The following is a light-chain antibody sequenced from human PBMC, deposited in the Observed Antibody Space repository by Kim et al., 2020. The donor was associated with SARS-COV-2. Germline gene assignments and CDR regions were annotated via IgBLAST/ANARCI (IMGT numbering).Light chain of an antibody. CDR2: EVS. CDR3: CSYAGSSTFI. Sequence: GQSITISCTGTSSDVGSYNLVSWYQQHPGKAPKLMIYEVSKRPSGVSNRFSGSKSGNTASLTISGLQAEDEADYYCCSYAGSSTFIFGTGTKVTVL. J-gene: IGLJ1*01. CDR1: SSDVGSYNL. V-gene: IGLV2-23*02.